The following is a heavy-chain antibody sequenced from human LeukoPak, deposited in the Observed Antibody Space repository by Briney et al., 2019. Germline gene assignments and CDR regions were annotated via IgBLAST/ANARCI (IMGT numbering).Heavy chain of an antibody. CDR1: GISMTDYY. D-gene: IGHD1-14*01. CDR2: SHNSGET. Sequence: SETLSLTCTVSGISMTDYYWGWIRQPPGKGLEWIAYSHNSGETKYNPSLKSRITISVDTSKNEFSLKLSSVTAADTAVYYCARQPGGTAAFDIWGQGTTVTVSA. CDR3: ARQPGGTAAFDI. V-gene: IGHV4-59*08. J-gene: IGHJ3*02.